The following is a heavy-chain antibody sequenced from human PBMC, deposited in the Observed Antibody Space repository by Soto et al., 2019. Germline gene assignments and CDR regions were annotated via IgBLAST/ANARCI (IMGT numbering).Heavy chain of an antibody. CDR3: AKIWSGNVAPSVAFDI. Sequence: GGALKLSCGTSGFPLCSYSMSLGRPAPGGGREWVSAISGSGGSTYYADSVKGRFTISRDNSKNTLYLQMNSLRAEDTAVYYCAKIWSGNVAPSVAFDIWGQGAMVTVSS. J-gene: IGHJ3*02. D-gene: IGHD3-3*01. CDR1: GFPLCSYS. CDR2: ISGSGGST. V-gene: IGHV3-23*01.